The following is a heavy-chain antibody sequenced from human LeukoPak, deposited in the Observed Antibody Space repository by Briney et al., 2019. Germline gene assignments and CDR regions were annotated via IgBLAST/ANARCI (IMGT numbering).Heavy chain of an antibody. Sequence: GGSLRLSCKASGMTFDTYTMSWVRQAPGQGLEWVSGISASGGITFYADSVKGRFTISRDNSKNTLYLQMNSLRVEDTAIYYCARQESRNYYYEGLDYWGQGNLVTVSS. CDR3: ARQESRNYYYEGLDY. CDR2: ISASGGIT. D-gene: IGHD3-22*01. J-gene: IGHJ4*02. CDR1: GMTFDTYT. V-gene: IGHV3-23*01.